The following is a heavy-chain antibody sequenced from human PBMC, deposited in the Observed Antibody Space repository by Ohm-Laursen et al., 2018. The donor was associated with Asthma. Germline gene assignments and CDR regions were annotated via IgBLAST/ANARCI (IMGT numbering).Heavy chain of an antibody. CDR1: GFTFSSYW. J-gene: IGHJ5*02. D-gene: IGHD6-13*01. CDR2: INSGGSST. V-gene: IGHV3-74*01. CDR3: AKAEGGYTSSWAA. Sequence: SLRLSCAASGFTFSSYWMHWVRQAPGKGLVWVSRINSGGSSTSYADSVKGRFTISRDNAKNTLYLQMNSLRAEDSAVYYCAKAEGGYTSSWAAWGQGTLVTVSS.